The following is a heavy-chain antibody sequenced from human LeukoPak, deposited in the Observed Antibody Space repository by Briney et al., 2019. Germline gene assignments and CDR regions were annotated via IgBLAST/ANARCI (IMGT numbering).Heavy chain of an antibody. Sequence: ASVKVSCKASRYTFTSYAMNWVRQAPGQGLEWMVWINTNTGNPTYAQGFTGRFVFSLDTSVSTAYLQISSLKAEDTAVYYCARDSPPVNYDSSGYQLYFDYWGQGTLVTVSS. CDR3: ARDSPPVNYDSSGYQLYFDY. D-gene: IGHD3-22*01. CDR1: RYTFTSYA. CDR2: INTNTGNP. J-gene: IGHJ4*02. V-gene: IGHV7-4-1*02.